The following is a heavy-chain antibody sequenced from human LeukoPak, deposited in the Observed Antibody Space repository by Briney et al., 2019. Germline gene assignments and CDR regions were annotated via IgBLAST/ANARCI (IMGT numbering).Heavy chain of an antibody. V-gene: IGHV1-69*01. CDR3: ASPVHYYDSSGLDY. D-gene: IGHD3-22*01. CDR2: IIPIFGTA. J-gene: IGHJ4*02. CDR1: GGTFSSYA. Sequence: ASVKVSCKASGGTFSSYAISWVRQAPGQGLEWMGGIIPIFGTANYAQKFQGRVTITADESTSTAYMELSSLRSEDTAVYYCASPVHYYDSSGLDYWGQGTLVTVSS.